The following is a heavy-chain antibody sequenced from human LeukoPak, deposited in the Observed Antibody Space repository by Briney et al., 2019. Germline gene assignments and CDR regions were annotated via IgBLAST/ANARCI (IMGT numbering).Heavy chain of an antibody. CDR2: INTNTGNP. D-gene: IGHD5-12*01. CDR1: GYTFTGYY. J-gene: IGHJ4*02. CDR3: ASPDSGYHFDY. Sequence: GASVKVSCKASGYTFTGYYMHWVRQAPGQGLEWMGWINTNTGNPTYAQGFTGRFVFSLDTSVSTAYLQISSLKAEDTAVYYCASPDSGYHFDYWGQGTLVTVSS. V-gene: IGHV7-4-1*02.